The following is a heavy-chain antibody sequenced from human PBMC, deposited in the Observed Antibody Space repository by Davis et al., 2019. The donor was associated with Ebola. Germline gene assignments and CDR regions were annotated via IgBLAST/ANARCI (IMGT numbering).Heavy chain of an antibody. CDR3: ARWSGCDY. D-gene: IGHD3-3*01. Sequence: GSLRLSCAASGFTFSSYAMHWVRQAPGKGLEWVAVISYDGSNKYYADSVKGRFTISRDNSKNTLYLQMNSLRAEDTAVYYCARWSGCDYWGQGTLVTVSS. CDR2: ISYDGSNK. CDR1: GFTFSSYA. V-gene: IGHV3-30*04. J-gene: IGHJ4*02.